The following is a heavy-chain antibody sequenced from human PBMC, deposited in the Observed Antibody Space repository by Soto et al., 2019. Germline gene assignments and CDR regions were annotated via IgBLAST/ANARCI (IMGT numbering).Heavy chain of an antibody. V-gene: IGHV3-9*01. Sequence: EVQLVESGGGLVQPGKSLRLSCVASGFTFDDCSMHWVRQAPGKGLEWVSGISWDSGTIGYADSVKGRFRISRDGAKNSLYLQMNSLRVEDAALYYCVQGRYPTMASPLDHWGQGTLFTVSS. J-gene: IGHJ5*02. CDR3: VQGRYPTMASPLDH. CDR1: GFTFDDCS. CDR2: ISWDSGTI. D-gene: IGHD5-12*01.